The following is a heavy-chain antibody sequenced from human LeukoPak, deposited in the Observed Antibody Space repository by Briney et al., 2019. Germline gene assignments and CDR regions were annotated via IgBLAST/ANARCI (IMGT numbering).Heavy chain of an antibody. Sequence: TSSETLSLTCTVSGGSISSYYWSWIRQPPGKGLEWIGYIYYSGSTNYNPSLKSRVTISVDTSKNQFSLKLSSVTAADTAVYYCARTSYDSSGYYGLYFDYWGQGTLVTVSS. J-gene: IGHJ4*02. CDR1: GGSISSYY. CDR2: IYYSGST. CDR3: ARTSYDSSGYYGLYFDY. D-gene: IGHD3-22*01. V-gene: IGHV4-59*08.